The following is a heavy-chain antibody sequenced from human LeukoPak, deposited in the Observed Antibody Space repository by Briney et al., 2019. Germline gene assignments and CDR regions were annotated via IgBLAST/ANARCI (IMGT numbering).Heavy chain of an antibody. J-gene: IGHJ6*03. CDR3: ARCGYGSGSYYYYYYYMDV. CDR2: INHSGST. CDR1: GGSFSGYY. V-gene: IGHV4-34*01. D-gene: IGHD3-10*01. Sequence: SETLSLTCAVYGGSFSGYYWSWIRQPPGKGLEWIGEINHSGSTNYNPSLKSRVTISVDTSKNQFSLKLSSVTAADTAVYYCARCGYGSGSYYYYYYYMDVWGKGTTVTVSS.